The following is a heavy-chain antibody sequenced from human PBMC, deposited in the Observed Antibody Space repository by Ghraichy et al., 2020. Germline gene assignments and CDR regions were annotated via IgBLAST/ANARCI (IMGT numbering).Heavy chain of an antibody. D-gene: IGHD6-19*01. CDR1: GFTFSTYW. Sequence: GGSLRLSCAASGFTFSTYWMHWVRQAPGKGLVWVSRINSDGSSTSYVDSVKGRFTISRDNAKNTLYLQMNSLRVEDTAVYYCARATAVAGTGGFYWGQGTLVTVSS. CDR3: ARATAVAGTGGFY. V-gene: IGHV3-74*01. J-gene: IGHJ4*02. CDR2: INSDGSST.